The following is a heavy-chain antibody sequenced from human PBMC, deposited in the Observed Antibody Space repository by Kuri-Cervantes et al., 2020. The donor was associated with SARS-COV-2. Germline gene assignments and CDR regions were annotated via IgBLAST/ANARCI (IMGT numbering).Heavy chain of an antibody. D-gene: IGHD4-11*01. J-gene: IGHJ4*02. Sequence: GSLRLSCTVSGGSISSGDYYWSWIRQPPGKGLKWIGYIYYSGSTNYNPSLKSRVTISVDTPKNQFSLKLSSVTAADTAVYYCARTASTVTTNPYRYYFDYWGQGTLVTVSS. CDR3: ARTASTVTTNPYRYYFDY. V-gene: IGHV4-61*08. CDR2: IYYSGST. CDR1: GGSISSGDYY.